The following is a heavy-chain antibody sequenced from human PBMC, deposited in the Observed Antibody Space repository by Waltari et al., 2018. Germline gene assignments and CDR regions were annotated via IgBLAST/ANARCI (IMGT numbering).Heavy chain of an antibody. D-gene: IGHD3-22*01. CDR3: TRDIPTLFFSYDSSRDAFDV. CDR2: ITSSSIYI. J-gene: IGHJ3*01. CDR1: GFTFSKST. Sequence: EVQLVESGGGLVKPGGSLRLSCEASGFTFSKSTMNWVRQAPGKGLEWVSTITSSSIYIHYADSVKGRFTISRDNAKNSLYLQMNSLRADDTAVYYCTRDIPTLFFSYDSSRDAFDVWGQGTMVTVSS. V-gene: IGHV3-21*06.